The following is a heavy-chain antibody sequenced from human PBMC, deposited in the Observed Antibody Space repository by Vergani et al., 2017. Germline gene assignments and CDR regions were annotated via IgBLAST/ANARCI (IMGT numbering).Heavy chain of an antibody. CDR2: IFHSGGT. J-gene: IGHJ6*03. Sequence: QVQLQESGPGLVKPSGTLSLTCAVSGGSISSSNWWSWVRQPPGMGLEWIGEIFHSGGTNYNPFLKSRVTISVDTSKNQFSRKLSSVTAADTAVYYRARGRCSSTSGSPYYYYMDVWGKGTTVTVSS. CDR1: GGSISSSNW. D-gene: IGHD2-2*01. CDR3: ARGRCSSTSGSPYYYYMDV. V-gene: IGHV4-4*02.